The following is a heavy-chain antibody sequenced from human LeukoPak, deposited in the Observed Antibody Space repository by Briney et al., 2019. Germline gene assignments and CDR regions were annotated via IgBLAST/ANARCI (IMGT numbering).Heavy chain of an antibody. CDR3: AKALAYYYDSSGYYPDY. V-gene: IGHV3-48*03. CDR2: ISSSGSTI. Sequence: GGSLRLSCAASGFTFSSYEMNWVRQAPGKGLEWVSYISSSGSTIYYADSVKGRFTISRDNAKNSLYLQMNSLRAEDTAVYYCAKALAYYYDSSGYYPDYWGQGTLVTVSS. CDR1: GFTFSSYE. D-gene: IGHD3-22*01. J-gene: IGHJ4*02.